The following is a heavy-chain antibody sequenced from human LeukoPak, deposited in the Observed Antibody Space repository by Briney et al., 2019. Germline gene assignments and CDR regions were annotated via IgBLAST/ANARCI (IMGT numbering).Heavy chain of an antibody. CDR1: GGSISSGSYY. V-gene: IGHV4-61*02. CDR2: IYTSGST. CDR3: ARDAPLRGYFYYYMDV. D-gene: IGHD5-12*01. Sequence: NASETLSLTCTVSGGSISSGSYYWSWIRQPAGKGLEWIGRIYTSGSTNYNPSLKSRVTISVDTSKNQFSLKLSSVTAADTAVYYCARDAPLRGYFYYYMDVWGKGTTVTISS. J-gene: IGHJ6*03.